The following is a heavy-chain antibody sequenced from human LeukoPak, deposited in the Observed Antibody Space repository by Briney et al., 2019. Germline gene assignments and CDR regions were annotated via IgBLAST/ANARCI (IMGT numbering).Heavy chain of an antibody. D-gene: IGHD2-2*01. CDR3: ARVVVVPGDAFDI. V-gene: IGHV1-18*01. Sequence: ASVKVSCKAAGYTFTSIGISWVRQAPGQGLEWMGWISAYNGNTNYAQKFQGRATMTIDTSTSTGNMELRSLRSDDTAVYYCARVVVVPGDAFDIWGQGTMVTVSS. CDR2: ISAYNGNT. CDR1: GYTFTSIG. J-gene: IGHJ3*02.